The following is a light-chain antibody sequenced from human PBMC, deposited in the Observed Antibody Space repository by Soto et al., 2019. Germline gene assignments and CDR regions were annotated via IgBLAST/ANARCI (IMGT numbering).Light chain of an antibody. CDR1: QSISSW. CDR3: QHYGGMWT. V-gene: IGKV1-5*01. CDR2: DAS. J-gene: IGKJ1*01. Sequence: IQMPQSPSTLSASVGDRVTITCRASQSISSWLAWYQQKPGKAPKVLIYDASNLESGVPSRFSGSGSGTEFILTITSLQPDDFATYYCQHYGGMWTFGQGTKVDIK.